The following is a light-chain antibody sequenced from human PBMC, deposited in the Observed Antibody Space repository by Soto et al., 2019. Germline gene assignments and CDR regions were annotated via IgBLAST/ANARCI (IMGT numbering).Light chain of an antibody. V-gene: IGKV3-15*01. CDR1: QSVSSS. CDR2: GAS. CDR3: QQYKNWLTWT. J-gene: IGKJ1*01. Sequence: EIVMTQSPASLSVSPGERATLSCRASQSVSSSLAWYQHKPGQAPRLLIYGASTRATGIPARFSGSASGTEFTLTISSLQSEDLAVYYCQQYKNWLTWTFGQGTKVEI.